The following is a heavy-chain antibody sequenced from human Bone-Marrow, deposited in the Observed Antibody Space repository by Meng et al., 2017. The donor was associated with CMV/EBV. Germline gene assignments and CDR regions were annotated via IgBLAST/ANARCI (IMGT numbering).Heavy chain of an antibody. V-gene: IGHV3-21*01. CDR3: ARHEAVYYCDL. J-gene: IGHJ4*02. CDR2: ISSTGPYM. CDR1: GFTFSSYS. Sequence: GESLKISCAASGFTFSSYSMNWVRQAPGKGLEWVASISSTGPYMYYADSVKGRFTISRDNARNSLYLQMNSLRADDTALYFCARHEAVYYCDLWGQGTLVTVSS.